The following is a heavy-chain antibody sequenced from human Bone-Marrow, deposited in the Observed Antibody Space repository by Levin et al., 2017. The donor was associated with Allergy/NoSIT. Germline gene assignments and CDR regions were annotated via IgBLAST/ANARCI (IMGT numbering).Heavy chain of an antibody. CDR2: IKHDGSKK. Sequence: PGGSLRLSCAASGFTFSNYWMTWVRQAPGKGPEWVANIKHDGSKKYYVDSVNGRFTISRDDSKKSLYLQMNSLRVEDTAVYYCARAPDGDWGQGTLVTVSS. D-gene: IGHD1-14*01. CDR3: ARAPDGD. V-gene: IGHV3-7*04. J-gene: IGHJ4*02. CDR1: GFTFSNYW.